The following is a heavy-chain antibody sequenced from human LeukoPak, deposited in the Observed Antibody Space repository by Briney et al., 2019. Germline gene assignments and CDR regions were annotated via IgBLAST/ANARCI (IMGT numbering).Heavy chain of an antibody. CDR1: EYTFTGYY. J-gene: IGHJ4*02. Sequence: EASVKVSCKASEYTFTGYYMHWVRQAPGQGLEWMGWINPNSGGTNYAQKFQGRVTMTRDTSISTAYMELSRLRSDDTAVYYCARVPLGGFGELFPDWGQGTLVTVSS. V-gene: IGHV1-2*02. D-gene: IGHD3-10*01. CDR2: INPNSGGT. CDR3: ARVPLGGFGELFPD.